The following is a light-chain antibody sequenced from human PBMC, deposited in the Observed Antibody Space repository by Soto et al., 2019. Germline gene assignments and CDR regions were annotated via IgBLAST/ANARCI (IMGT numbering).Light chain of an antibody. CDR2: DVS. J-gene: IGLJ1*01. V-gene: IGLV2-11*01. CDR3: CSYAGSYTFYV. Sequence: QSALPQPRSVSGSPGQSVTISCTGTSSDVGGYNYVSWYQQHPGKAPKLMIYDVSKRPSGVPDRFSGSKSGNTASLTISGFQAEDEADYYCCSYAGSYTFYVFGTGTKVTVL. CDR1: SSDVGGYNY.